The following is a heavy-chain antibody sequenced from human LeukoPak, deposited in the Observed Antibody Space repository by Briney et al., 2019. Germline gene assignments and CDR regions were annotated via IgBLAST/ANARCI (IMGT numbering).Heavy chain of an antibody. CDR3: ARGYEDSGLVVVPAAMEKAFDI. Sequence: GGSLRLSCAASGFNVSSNYMSSVRQAPGKGLEWVSVIYSGGSTYYADSVKGRFTISRDNSKNTLYLQMNSLRAEDTAVYYCARGYEDSGLVVVPAAMEKAFDIWGQGTMVTVSS. CDR2: IYSGGST. J-gene: IGHJ3*02. D-gene: IGHD2-2*01. CDR1: GFNVSSNY. V-gene: IGHV3-53*01.